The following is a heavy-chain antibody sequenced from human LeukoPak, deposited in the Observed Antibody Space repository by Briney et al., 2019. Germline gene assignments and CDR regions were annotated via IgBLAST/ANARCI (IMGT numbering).Heavy chain of an antibody. D-gene: IGHD6-13*01. Sequence: SETLSLTCTVSGGSISSYYWSWIRQPPGKGLEWIGFIFYSGSTNYNPSVKSRVTISVDTSKNQFSLKLRSVTAADTAVYFCARDSSSWYHNWFDPWGQGTLVTVSS. CDR3: ARDSSSWYHNWFDP. J-gene: IGHJ5*02. CDR1: GGSISSYY. V-gene: IGHV4-59*01. CDR2: IFYSGST.